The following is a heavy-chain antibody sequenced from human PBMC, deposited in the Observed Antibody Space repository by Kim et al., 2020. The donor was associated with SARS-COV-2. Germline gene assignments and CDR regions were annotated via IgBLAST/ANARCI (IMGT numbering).Heavy chain of an antibody. J-gene: IGHJ4*02. V-gene: IGHV3-9*01. D-gene: IGHD3-22*01. Sequence: GRFTISRDNAKNSLCLQMNSLRAEDTALYYCAKDISYYYDSSGYYSGFDYWGQGTLVTVSS. CDR3: AKDISYYYDSSGYYSGFDY.